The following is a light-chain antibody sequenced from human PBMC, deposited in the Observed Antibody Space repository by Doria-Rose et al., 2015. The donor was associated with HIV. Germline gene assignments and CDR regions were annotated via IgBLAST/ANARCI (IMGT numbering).Light chain of an antibody. CDR2: DVS. CDR1: QRVSRSY. CDR3: HQDSNVPYT. J-gene: IGKJ2*01. V-gene: IGKV3D-7*01. Sequence: APLSLSPGDGATLSCRASQRVSRSYLSWYQQKPGQAPRLLIYDVSTRATGIPAGFSGSGSGTDFTLTISSLQPEDFAVYFCHQDSNVPYTFGQGTKLEIK.